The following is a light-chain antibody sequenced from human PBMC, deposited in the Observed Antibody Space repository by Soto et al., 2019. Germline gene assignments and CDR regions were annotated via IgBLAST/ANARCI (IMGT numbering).Light chain of an antibody. V-gene: IGLV2-8*01. CDR2: EVT. J-gene: IGLJ1*01. Sequence: QSVLTQPPSASGSPGQSVTISCTGTTSDVGAYNYVSWYQQHPGKAPKLMIYEVTKRPSGVPDRFSGSKSGNTASLTVSGLQAEDAVDYVCSSYAGSNSFVLXSGTKATVL. CDR3: SSYAGSNSFV. CDR1: TSDVGAYNY.